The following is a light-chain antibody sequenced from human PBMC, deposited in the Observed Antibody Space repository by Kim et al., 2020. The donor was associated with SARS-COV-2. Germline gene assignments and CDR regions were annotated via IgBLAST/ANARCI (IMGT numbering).Light chain of an antibody. CDR2: GKN. V-gene: IGLV3-19*01. Sequence: ALGQTVRITCQGGSLRSYHASWYQQKTGQAPVLVIYGKNNRPSGIPDRFSGSSSGNTASLTITGARAEDEADYYCTSRDSNGNHYVFGTGTKVTVL. J-gene: IGLJ1*01. CDR1: SLRSYH. CDR3: TSRDSNGNHYV.